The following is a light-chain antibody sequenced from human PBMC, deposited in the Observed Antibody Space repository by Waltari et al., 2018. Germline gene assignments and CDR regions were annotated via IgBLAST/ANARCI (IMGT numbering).Light chain of an antibody. CDR2: EVS. CDR1: SSDVGGYNY. V-gene: IGLV2-14*01. CDR3: SSYTSSSTLYV. J-gene: IGLJ1*01. Sequence: QSALTQPASVSGSPGQSITISCTGTSSDVGGYNYVSWYQQHPGKAPKLMFYEVSNRHAGVSMRFSGSKSGNTASLTISGLQAEDEADYYCSSYTSSSTLYVFGTGTKVTVL.